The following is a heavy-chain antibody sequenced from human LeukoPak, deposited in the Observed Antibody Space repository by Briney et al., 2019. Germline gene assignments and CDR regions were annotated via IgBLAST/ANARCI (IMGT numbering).Heavy chain of an antibody. J-gene: IGHJ4*02. V-gene: IGHV3-30*18. Sequence: GGSLRLSCAASGFTFSSYGMHWVRQAPGKGLEGVAVISYDGSNKYYADSVKGRFTISRDNSKNTLYLQMNSLRAEDTAVYYCAKDLPPSAYCGGDCYPADWGQGTLVTVSS. CDR2: ISYDGSNK. CDR1: GFTFSSYG. CDR3: AKDLPPSAYCGGDCYPAD. D-gene: IGHD2-21*02.